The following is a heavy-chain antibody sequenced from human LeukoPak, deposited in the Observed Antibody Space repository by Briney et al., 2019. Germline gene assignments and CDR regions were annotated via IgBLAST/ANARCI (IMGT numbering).Heavy chain of an antibody. J-gene: IGHJ5*01. D-gene: IGHD6-19*01. CDR2: INPNSGGT. Sequence: ASVKVSCKASGYTFTDFYIHWVRQAPGQGLEWVGWINPNSGGTNYAQKFQGWVTMTGDTSISTAYMELSRLKSDDTAVYYCARDQLERQWLAQLDSWGQGTLVTVSS. CDR1: GYTFTDFY. V-gene: IGHV1-2*04. CDR3: ARDQLERQWLAQLDS.